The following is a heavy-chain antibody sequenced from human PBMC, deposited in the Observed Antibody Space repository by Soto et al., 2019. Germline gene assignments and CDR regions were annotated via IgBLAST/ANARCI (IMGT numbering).Heavy chain of an antibody. CDR1: GGSISSGDYY. D-gene: IGHD2-15*01. J-gene: IGHJ5*02. V-gene: IGHV4-30-4*01. CDR2: ISYSGST. CDR3: ARAEGCSGGSCYWDNWFDP. Sequence: QLQLQESGPGLVKPSQTLSLTCTVSGGSISSGDYYWSWIRQPPGKGLEWIGYISYSGSTYYNPSLKSRVTISVDTSKNHFSLKQSSVTAADTAVYYCARAEGCSGGSCYWDNWFDPWGQGTLVTVSS.